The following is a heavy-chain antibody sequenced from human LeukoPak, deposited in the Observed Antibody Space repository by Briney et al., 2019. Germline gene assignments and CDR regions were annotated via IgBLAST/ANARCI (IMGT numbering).Heavy chain of an antibody. Sequence: GGSLRLSCAASGFIFRNYAMSWVRQAPGKGQEWVSAITGSGDTTYYADSVKGRFTISRDNSKNTLYVEMNTLRAEDTAVYYCAKWGDYDILTGYYASDFWGQGTLVTVSS. J-gene: IGHJ4*02. CDR1: GFIFRNYA. CDR3: AKWGDYDILTGYYASDF. D-gene: IGHD3-9*01. CDR2: ITGSGDTT. V-gene: IGHV3-23*01.